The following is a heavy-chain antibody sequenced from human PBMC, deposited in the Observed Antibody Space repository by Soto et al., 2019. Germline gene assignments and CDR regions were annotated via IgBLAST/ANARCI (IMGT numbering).Heavy chain of an antibody. D-gene: IGHD3-22*01. V-gene: IGHV1-69*06. CDR3: ARDRTDSGYYTNWLDP. CDR2: IIPIFGTT. Sequence: SVKVSCKASGGTFGSDAITWVRQAPGQGLEWVGRIIPIFGTTNYALNLQGRVTISADKSTLTSYMELHSLTSDDTALYYCARDRTDSGYYTNWLDPWGQGTQVTVSS. CDR1: GGTFGSDA. J-gene: IGHJ5*02.